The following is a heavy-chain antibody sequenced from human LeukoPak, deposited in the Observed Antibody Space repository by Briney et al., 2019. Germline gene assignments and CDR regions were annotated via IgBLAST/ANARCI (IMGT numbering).Heavy chain of an antibody. V-gene: IGHV3-30*18. CDR2: ISYDGSNA. CDR3: AKGGVATVDYLDY. Sequence: GRSLRLSCAASGFTFGSYGMHWVRQAPGKGLEWVAVISYDGSNAYYGDTVKGRFTISRDTSKKIVHLQMNSLRVEDTALYYCAKGGVATVDYLDYWGQGTLVTVST. J-gene: IGHJ4*02. CDR1: GFTFGSYG. D-gene: IGHD5-12*01.